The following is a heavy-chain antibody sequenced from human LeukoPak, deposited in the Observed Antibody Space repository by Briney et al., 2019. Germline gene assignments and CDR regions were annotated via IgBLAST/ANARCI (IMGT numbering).Heavy chain of an antibody. D-gene: IGHD4-17*01. V-gene: IGHV4-38-2*02. CDR1: GFSISSGYY. Sequence: PSETLSLTCTVSGFSISSGYYWGWIRQPPGKGLEWIGTIYHSGSTYYNPSLKSRVTISVDTSKNQFSLKLSSVTAADTAVYYCARGGDYGDYVCWFDPWGQGTLVTVSS. CDR3: ARGGDYGDYVCWFDP. CDR2: IYHSGST. J-gene: IGHJ5*02.